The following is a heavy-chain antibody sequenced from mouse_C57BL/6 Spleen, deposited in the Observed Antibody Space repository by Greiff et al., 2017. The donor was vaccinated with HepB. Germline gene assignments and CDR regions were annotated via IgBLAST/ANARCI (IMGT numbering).Heavy chain of an antibody. J-gene: IGHJ3*01. Sequence: QVQLKQSGPELVKPGASVKLSCKASGYTFTSYDINWVKQRPGQGLEWIGWIYPRDGSTKYNEKFKGKATLTVDTSSSTAYMELHSLTSEDSAVYFCARTDYSNYDWFAYWGQGTLVTVSA. CDR3: ARTDYSNYDWFAY. V-gene: IGHV1-85*01. CDR2: IYPRDGST. D-gene: IGHD2-5*01. CDR1: GYTFTSYD.